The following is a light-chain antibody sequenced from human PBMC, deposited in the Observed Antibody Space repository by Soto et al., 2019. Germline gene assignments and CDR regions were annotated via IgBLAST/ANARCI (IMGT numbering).Light chain of an antibody. CDR3: QQYGSSPIT. V-gene: IGKV3-20*01. CDR2: DAS. J-gene: IGKJ5*01. Sequence: VLTQSPCTLSLSPGERAIRSCRASQTVRNNYLAWYQQKPGQAPRLLIYDASSRATGIPDRFSGSGSGTDFTLTISRLEPEDFAVYYCQQYGSSPITFGQGTGLEIK. CDR1: QTVRNNY.